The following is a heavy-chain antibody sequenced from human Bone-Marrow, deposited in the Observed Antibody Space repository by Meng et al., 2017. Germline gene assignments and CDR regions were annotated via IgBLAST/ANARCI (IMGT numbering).Heavy chain of an antibody. V-gene: IGHV4-61*03. CDR3: ARGPTTMAHDFDY. Sequence: PGQWKLLAPLSLPVLFSGCAVRSGSYYWGWILQPPGKGLEWIGYIYYSGRTNYNPSLEGRATISVDTSQNNLSLRLSSVTAADSAVYYCARGPTTMAHDFDYWGQGTLVTVSS. CDR2: IYYSGRT. J-gene: IGHJ4*02. CDR1: GCAVRSGSYY. D-gene: IGHD4-11*01.